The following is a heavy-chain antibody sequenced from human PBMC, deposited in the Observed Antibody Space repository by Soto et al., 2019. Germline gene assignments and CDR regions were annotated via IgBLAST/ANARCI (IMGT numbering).Heavy chain of an antibody. CDR1: GGSISSYY. Sequence: QVQLQESGPGLVKPSETLSLTCTVSGGSISSYYWSWIRQPPGKGLEWIGYIYYSGSTNNNPSRKSRVTIAVDTSKNQFSLKLSSVTAADTAVYYCARRWGRTFDYWGQGTLVTVSS. J-gene: IGHJ4*02. D-gene: IGHD7-27*01. CDR2: IYYSGST. CDR3: ARRWGRTFDY. V-gene: IGHV4-59*08.